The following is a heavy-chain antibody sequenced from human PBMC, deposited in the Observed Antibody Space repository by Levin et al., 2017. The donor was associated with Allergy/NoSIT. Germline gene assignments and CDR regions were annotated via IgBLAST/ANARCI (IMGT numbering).Heavy chain of an antibody. CDR2: IYYSGST. Sequence: SETLSLTCTVSGGSISSSSYYWGWIRQPPGTGLEWIGSIYYSGSTYYNPSLKSRVTISVDTSKNQFSLKLSSVTAADTAVYYCAREEQLAPGGYFDYWGQGTLVTVSS. D-gene: IGHD6-6*01. CDR1: GGSISSSSYY. V-gene: IGHV4-39*02. J-gene: IGHJ4*02. CDR3: AREEQLAPGGYFDY.